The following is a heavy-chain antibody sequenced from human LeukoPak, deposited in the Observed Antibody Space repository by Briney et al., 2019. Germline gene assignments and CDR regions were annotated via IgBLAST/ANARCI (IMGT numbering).Heavy chain of an antibody. Sequence: AVKVSFKASGFTFTNSAVQWVRQAGGQRLEWIGWIVVGSGNTNYAQKFQERVTITRDMSTSTAYMELSSLRSEDTAVYYCAADHGVGDYWGQGTLVTVSS. CDR3: AADHGVGDY. V-gene: IGHV1-58*01. CDR2: IVVGSGNT. J-gene: IGHJ4*02. D-gene: IGHD3-3*01. CDR1: GFTFTNSA.